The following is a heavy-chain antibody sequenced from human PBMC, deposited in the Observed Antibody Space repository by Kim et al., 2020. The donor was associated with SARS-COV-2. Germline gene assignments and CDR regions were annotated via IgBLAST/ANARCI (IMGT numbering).Heavy chain of an antibody. D-gene: IGHD3-22*01. Sequence: SETLSLTCTVSGGSISSGGYYWSWIRQHPGKGLEWIGYIYYSGSTYYNPSLKSRVTISVDTSKNQFSLKLSSVTAADTAVYYCASLYYYDSSGYFGFDYWGQGTLVTVSS. V-gene: IGHV4-31*03. J-gene: IGHJ4*02. CDR3: ASLYYYDSSGYFGFDY. CDR2: IYYSGST. CDR1: GGSISSGGYY.